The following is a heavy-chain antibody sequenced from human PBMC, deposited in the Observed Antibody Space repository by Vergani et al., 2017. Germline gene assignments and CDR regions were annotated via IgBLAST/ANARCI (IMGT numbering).Heavy chain of an antibody. CDR1: GGSFSGYY. V-gene: IGHV4-34*01. CDR3: AREYCSGGSCYSRIYDY. D-gene: IGHD2-15*01. J-gene: IGHJ4*02. CDR2: INHSGST. Sequence: QVQLQQWGAGLLKPSETLSLTCAVYGGSFSGYYWSWIRQPPGKGLEWIGEINHSGSTNYNPSLKSRVTISVDTSKNQFSLKLSSVTAADTAVYYCAREYCSGGSCYSRIYDYWGQGTLVTVSS.